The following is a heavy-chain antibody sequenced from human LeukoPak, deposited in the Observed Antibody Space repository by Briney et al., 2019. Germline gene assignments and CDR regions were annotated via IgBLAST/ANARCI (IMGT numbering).Heavy chain of an antibody. CDR1: GASVSSASY. D-gene: IGHD1-26*01. CDR2: IYNGVNT. V-gene: IGHV4-61*01. CDR3: ARSRAFNSGAFDP. Sequence: SETLSLTCTVSGASVSSASYWTWIRQPPGKGVEWIAHIYNGVNTNYNPSLKSRVTISVDTSKNQFSLRLNSVTAADTAVYYCARSRAFNSGAFDPWGKGSLVTVSS. J-gene: IGHJ5*02.